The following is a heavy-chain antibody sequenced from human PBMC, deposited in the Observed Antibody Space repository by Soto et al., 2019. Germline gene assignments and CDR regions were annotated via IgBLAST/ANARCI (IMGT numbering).Heavy chain of an antibody. Sequence: ASVKVSCKVAGYSLTGLSIHWVRQAPGKGLEWMGGSDPEDGNTGYAQKFQGRVTVTRNTSISTVYMELSGLRPDDTAVYYCARRKQRSGPHYFDYWGQGSQVTVSS. CDR1: GYSLTGLS. D-gene: IGHD6-25*01. CDR3: ARRKQRSGPHYFDY. CDR2: SDPEDGNT. V-gene: IGHV1-24*01. J-gene: IGHJ4*02.